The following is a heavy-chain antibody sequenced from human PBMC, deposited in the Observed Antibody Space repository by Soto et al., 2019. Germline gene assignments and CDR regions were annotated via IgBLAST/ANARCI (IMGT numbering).Heavy chain of an antibody. V-gene: IGHV3-64D*06. Sequence: PVGSLRLSCSASGFTFSSYAMHWVRQAPGKGLEYVSAISSNGGSTYYADSVKGRFTISRDNSKNTLYLQMSSLRAEDTAVYYCVKGDRLLGGSWFDPWGQGTLVTVSS. J-gene: IGHJ5*02. CDR1: GFTFSSYA. D-gene: IGHD2-2*01. CDR3: VKGDRLLGGSWFDP. CDR2: ISSNGGST.